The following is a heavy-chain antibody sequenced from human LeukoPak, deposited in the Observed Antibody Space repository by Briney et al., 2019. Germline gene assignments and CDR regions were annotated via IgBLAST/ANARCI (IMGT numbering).Heavy chain of an antibody. Sequence: SETLSLTCTVSGGSISSSSFYWGWIRQPPGKGLEWIGSTYSSGSTYYNPSLKSRVTISVDTSKNQFSLKLSSVTAADTAVYYCARIGEDSSGYYPDDYWGQGTPVTVSS. V-gene: IGHV4-39*01. CDR2: TYSSGST. CDR3: ARIGEDSSGYYPDDY. D-gene: IGHD3-22*01. CDR1: GGSISSSSFY. J-gene: IGHJ4*02.